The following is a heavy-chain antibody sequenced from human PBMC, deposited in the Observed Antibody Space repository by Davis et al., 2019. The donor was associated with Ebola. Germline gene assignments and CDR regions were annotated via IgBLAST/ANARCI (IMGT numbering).Heavy chain of an antibody. V-gene: IGHV3-53*04. Sequence: LSLTCAASGFTVSSNYMSWVRQAPGKGLEWVSVIYSGGSTYYADSVKGRFTISRHNSKNTLYLQMNSLRAEDTTVYYCTSASGSYDYWGQGTLVTVSS. CDR3: TSASGSYDY. D-gene: IGHD1-26*01. CDR2: IYSGGST. J-gene: IGHJ4*02. CDR1: GFTVSSNY.